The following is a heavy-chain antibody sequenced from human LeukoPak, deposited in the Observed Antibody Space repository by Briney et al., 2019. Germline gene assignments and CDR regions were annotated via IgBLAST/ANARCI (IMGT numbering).Heavy chain of an antibody. Sequence: ASVKVSCKASGGTFSSYAISWVRQAPGQGLEWMGWISAYNGNTNYAQKLQGRVTMTTDTSTSTAYMELRSLRSDDTAVYYCARIGSYFSLYYYYMDVWGKGTTVTVSS. J-gene: IGHJ6*03. V-gene: IGHV1-18*01. CDR2: ISAYNGNT. CDR1: GGTFSSYA. D-gene: IGHD1-26*01. CDR3: ARIGSYFSLYYYYMDV.